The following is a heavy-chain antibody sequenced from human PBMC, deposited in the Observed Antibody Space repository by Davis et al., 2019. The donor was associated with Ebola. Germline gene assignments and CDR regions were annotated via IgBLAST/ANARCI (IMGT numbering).Heavy chain of an antibody. Sequence: SVTVSCKASGGTFSSYTISWVRQAPGQGLEWMGRIIPILGIANYAQKFQGRVTITADKSTSTAYMELSSLRSEDTAVYYCARDLVAVAGGDYWGQGTLVTVSS. CDR2: IIPILGIA. D-gene: IGHD6-19*01. V-gene: IGHV1-69*04. CDR1: GGTFSSYT. CDR3: ARDLVAVAGGDY. J-gene: IGHJ4*02.